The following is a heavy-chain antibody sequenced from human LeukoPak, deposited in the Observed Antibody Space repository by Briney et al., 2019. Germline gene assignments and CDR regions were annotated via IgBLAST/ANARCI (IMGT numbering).Heavy chain of an antibody. V-gene: IGHV4-59*08. CDR1: GGFINDYY. D-gene: IGHD6-13*01. Sequence: MASETLYLTCTVSGGFINDYYWNWIRQPPGQGLEWIGYVYYSGSINYSPSLKSRVTISVDTSKNQFSLKLNYVTDADTAVYYCARASAAGLATNWGQGTLVTVSS. J-gene: IGHJ4*02. CDR2: VYYSGSI. CDR3: ARASAAGLATN.